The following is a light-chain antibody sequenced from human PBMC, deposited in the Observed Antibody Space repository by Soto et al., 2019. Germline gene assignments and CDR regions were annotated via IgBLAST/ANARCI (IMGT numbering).Light chain of an antibody. CDR3: QQHSFWRIT. CDR1: QSVNTY. Sequence: EIVLTQSPATLSLSPGDRATLSCRASQSVNTYLAWYQQKPGQAPRLLISDASKRATGIPARFSGSGSGTDFTITISSLEPEDFAVYYCQQHSFWRITFGPGTKVDIK. J-gene: IGKJ3*01. CDR2: DAS. V-gene: IGKV3-11*01.